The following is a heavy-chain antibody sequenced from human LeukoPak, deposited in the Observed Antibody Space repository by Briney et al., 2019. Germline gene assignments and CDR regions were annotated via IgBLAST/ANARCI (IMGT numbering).Heavy chain of an antibody. CDR2: ISFDGSSD. CDR1: GFTFSSNA. D-gene: IGHD4-23*01. Sequence: PGGSLRLSCAVSGFTFSSNAMHWVRQAPGKGLEWMAVISFDGSSDNYADSVQGRFTISRDNSKNTLYLEMNSLRNDDTAVYYCVRDGANSLNGGAYFPHWGQGTLVTVSS. CDR3: VRDGANSLNGGAYFPH. V-gene: IGHV3-30-3*01. J-gene: IGHJ1*01.